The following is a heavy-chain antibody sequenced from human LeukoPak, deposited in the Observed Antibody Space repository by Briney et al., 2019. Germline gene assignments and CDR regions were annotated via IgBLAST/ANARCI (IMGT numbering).Heavy chain of an antibody. J-gene: IGHJ6*02. D-gene: IGHD4-17*01. CDR2: INPSGGST. CDR3: ARDLTTDASRFYYYGMDV. Sequence: ASVTVSCKASGYTFTSYYMHWVRQAPGQGLEWMGIINPSGGSTSYAQKFQGRVTMTRDTSTSTVYMELSSLRSEDTAVYYCARDLTTDASRFYYYGMDVWGQGTTVTVSS. V-gene: IGHV1-46*01. CDR1: GYTFTSYY.